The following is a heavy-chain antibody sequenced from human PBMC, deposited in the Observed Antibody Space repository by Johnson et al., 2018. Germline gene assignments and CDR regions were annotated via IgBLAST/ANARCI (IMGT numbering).Heavy chain of an antibody. CDR3: ARRVGKGMLKGMDV. CDR2: ISTTSHYI. CDR1: GYNFKNAW. D-gene: IGHD3-10*02. Sequence: EVQLVESGGGLVKPGGSLRLSCVVSGYNFKNAWMNWVRQAPGKGLEWVSSISTTSHYIYYVDSVKGRFTISRDNSRDSLYLQMNSLRTEDTAVFYCARRVGKGMLKGMDVWGKGTTVTVSS. V-gene: IGHV3-21*01. J-gene: IGHJ6*03.